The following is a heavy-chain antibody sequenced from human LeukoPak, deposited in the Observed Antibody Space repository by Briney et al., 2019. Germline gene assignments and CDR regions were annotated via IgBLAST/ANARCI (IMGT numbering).Heavy chain of an antibody. CDR2: ISAYNGNT. V-gene: IGHV1-18*01. J-gene: IGHJ4*02. Sequence: ASVKVSCKASGYTFTSYGISWVRQAPGQGLEWMGWISAYNGNTNYAQKLQGRVTMTTDTSTSTAYMELRGLRSDDTAVYYCARNELYCSGGSCYSDYWGQGTLVTVSS. D-gene: IGHD2-15*01. CDR3: ARNELYCSGGSCYSDY. CDR1: GYTFTSYG.